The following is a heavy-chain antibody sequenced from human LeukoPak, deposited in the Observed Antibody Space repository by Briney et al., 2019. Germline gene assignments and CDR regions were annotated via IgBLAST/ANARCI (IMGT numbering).Heavy chain of an antibody. CDR3: ARRVVGKTATSEFMDY. J-gene: IGHJ4*02. CDR1: GYTFTGYY. D-gene: IGHD6-25*01. Sequence: ASVKVSCKASGYTFTGYYMHWVRQAPGQGLEWMGRINPNSGGTNYAQKFQGRVTMTRDTSISTAYMELSRLRSDDTAEYYCARRVVGKTATSEFMDYWGQGTLVTVSS. CDR2: INPNSGGT. V-gene: IGHV1-2*06.